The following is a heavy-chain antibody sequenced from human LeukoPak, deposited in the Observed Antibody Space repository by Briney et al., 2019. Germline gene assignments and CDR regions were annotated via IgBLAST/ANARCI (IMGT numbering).Heavy chain of an antibody. Sequence: PSETLSLTCTVSGGSISSGGYYWSWIRQPPGKGLEWIGYIYHSGSTYYNPPLKSRVTISVDRSKNQFSLKLSSVTAADTAVYYCARTLPNAAAGGLPEYYYMDVWGKGTTVTVSS. J-gene: IGHJ6*03. CDR3: ARTLPNAAAGGLPEYYYMDV. V-gene: IGHV4-30-2*01. D-gene: IGHD6-13*01. CDR1: GGSISSGGYY. CDR2: IYHSGST.